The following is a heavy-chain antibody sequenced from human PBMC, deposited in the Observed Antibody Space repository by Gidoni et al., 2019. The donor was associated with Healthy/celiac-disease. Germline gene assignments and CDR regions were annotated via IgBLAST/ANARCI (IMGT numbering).Heavy chain of an antibody. CDR2: ISGSGGST. CDR3: AKEGGEVGGLYGDYECYFDY. V-gene: IGHV3-23*04. D-gene: IGHD4-17*01. Sequence: EVQLVESGGGLVQPGGSLRLSCAASGFTFSSYAMSWVRQAPGKGLEWVSAISGSGGSTYYADSVKGRFTISRDNSKNTLYLQMNSLRAEDTAVYYCAKEGGEVGGLYGDYECYFDYWGQGTLVTVSS. J-gene: IGHJ4*02. CDR1: GFTFSSYA.